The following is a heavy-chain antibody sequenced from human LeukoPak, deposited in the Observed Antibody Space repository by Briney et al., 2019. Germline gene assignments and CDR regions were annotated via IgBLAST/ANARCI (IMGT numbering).Heavy chain of an antibody. CDR2: ISYSGSTT. V-gene: IGHV3-48*03. CDR1: GFTFTNFE. J-gene: IGHJ5*02. CDR3: ARAGPPAFDP. Sequence: GGSLRLSCAASGFTFTNFEMNWVRQAPGKGLEWVSYISYSGSTTSYADSVKGRFTISRDNAKDSLYLQMNSLRAEDTAVYYCARAGPPAFDPWGQGTLVTVSS.